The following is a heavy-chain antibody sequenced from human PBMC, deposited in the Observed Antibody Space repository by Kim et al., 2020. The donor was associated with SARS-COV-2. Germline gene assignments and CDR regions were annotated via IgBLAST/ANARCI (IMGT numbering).Heavy chain of an antibody. V-gene: IGHV3-9*01. D-gene: IGHD6-13*01. CDR2: ISGNSGSI. CDR3: AKDTSSSWRGRYYFDY. CDR1: GFTFDDYA. Sequence: GGSLRLSCAASGFTFDDYAMHWVRQAPGKGLECVSGISGNSGSIGYADSVKGRFTISRDNAKNSLYLQMNSLRAEDTALYYCAKDTSSSWRGRYYFDYWGQGTLVTVSS. J-gene: IGHJ4*02.